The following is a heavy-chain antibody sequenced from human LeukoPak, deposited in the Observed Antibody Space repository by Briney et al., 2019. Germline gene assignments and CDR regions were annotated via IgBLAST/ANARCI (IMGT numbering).Heavy chain of an antibody. CDR3: AREWGSYCSSTSCYTGWFDP. D-gene: IGHD2-2*02. J-gene: IGHJ5*02. Sequence: YSVKVSCKASGGTFSSYTISWVRQAPGQGLEWMGRILPILGIANYAQKFQGRVTITADKSTSTAYMELSSLRSEDTAVYYCAREWGSYCSSTSCYTGWFDPWGQGTLVTVSS. V-gene: IGHV1-69*04. CDR1: GGTFSSYT. CDR2: ILPILGIA.